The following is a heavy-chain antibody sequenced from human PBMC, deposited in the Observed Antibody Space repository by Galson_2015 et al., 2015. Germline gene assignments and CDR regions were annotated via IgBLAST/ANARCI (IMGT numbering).Heavy chain of an antibody. V-gene: IGHV1-2*06. CDR2: INPNSGGT. CDR3: AREAHGLWSGSYPYDFDY. Sequence: SVKVSCKASGYTFTGYYIHWVRQAPGQGLEWMGRINPNSGGTNYAQKFQGRVTMTRDTSISSAYMELSRVKSDDTAVYYCAREAHGLWSGSYPYDFDYWGQGTLVTVSS. D-gene: IGHD3-3*01. CDR1: GYTFTGYY. J-gene: IGHJ4*02.